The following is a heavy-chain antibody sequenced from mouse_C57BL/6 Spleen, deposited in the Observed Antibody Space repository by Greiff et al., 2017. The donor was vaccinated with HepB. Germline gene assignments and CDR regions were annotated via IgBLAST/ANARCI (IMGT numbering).Heavy chain of an antibody. CDR1: GFTFSSYA. V-gene: IGHV5-9-1*02. D-gene: IGHD1-2*01. CDR2: ISSCGDYI. J-gene: IGHJ3*01. CDR3: TREAHDYGSAWCAY. Sequence: EVQLVESGEGLVKPGGSLKLSCAASGFTFSSYAMSWVRQTPEKRLEWVAYISSCGDYIYYANTVKGRFTIPRDNSRNTLYLQMRSLKSEDTAMYYCTREAHDYGSAWCAYWGQGTLVTVSA.